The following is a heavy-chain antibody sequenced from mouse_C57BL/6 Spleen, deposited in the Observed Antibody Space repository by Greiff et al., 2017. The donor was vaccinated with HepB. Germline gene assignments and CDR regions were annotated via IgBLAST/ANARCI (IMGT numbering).Heavy chain of an antibody. D-gene: IGHD4-1*02. Sequence: VHVKQSGGGLVKPGGSLKLSCAASGFTFSDYGMHWVRQAPEKGLEWVAYISSGSSTIYYADTVKGRFTISRDNAKNTLFLQMTSLRSEDTAMYYCARGTTGHYFDYWGQGTTLTVSS. J-gene: IGHJ2*01. V-gene: IGHV5-17*01. CDR1: GFTFSDYG. CDR2: ISSGSSTI. CDR3: ARGTTGHYFDY.